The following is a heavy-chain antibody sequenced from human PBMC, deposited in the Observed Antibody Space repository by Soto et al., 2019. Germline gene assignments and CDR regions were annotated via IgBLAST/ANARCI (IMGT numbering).Heavy chain of an antibody. CDR1: GFSFGCYA. CDR2: ISGGGGST. V-gene: IGHV3-23*01. CDR3: AKTETFNGYYNAFDY. D-gene: IGHD3-9*01. J-gene: IGHJ4*02. Sequence: GGSLRLSCAASGFSFGCYAVAWVRQSPGKGLEWVSAISGGGGSTYYADSVKGRFTISRDNSKYTVYLQMNSLGAGDTAIYYCAKTETFNGYYNAFDYWGQGTRVTVSS.